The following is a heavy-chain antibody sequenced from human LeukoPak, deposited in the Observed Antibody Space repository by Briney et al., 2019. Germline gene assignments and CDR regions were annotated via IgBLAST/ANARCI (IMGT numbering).Heavy chain of an antibody. CDR1: GFTFSSYG. V-gene: IGHV3-30*18. Sequence: GGSLRLSCAASGFTFSSYGMHWVRQAPGKGLEWVAVISRDGTNKYYADSVKGRFTISRDNSKNTLYLQMNSLRAEDTAVYYCAKGRRPLLLWFGEGLDYWGQGTLVTVSS. CDR2: ISRDGTNK. D-gene: IGHD3-10*01. CDR3: AKGRRPLLLWFGEGLDY. J-gene: IGHJ4*02.